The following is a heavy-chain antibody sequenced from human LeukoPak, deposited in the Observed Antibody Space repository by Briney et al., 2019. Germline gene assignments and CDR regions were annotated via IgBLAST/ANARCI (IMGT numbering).Heavy chain of an antibody. D-gene: IGHD2-8*01. CDR3: ARGDIVLMVYAIAYGMDV. Sequence: ASVKVSCKASGYTFTSYAMHWVRQAPGQRREWMGWINAGNGNTKYSQKFQGRVTITRDTSASTAYMELSSLRSEDTAVYYCARGDIVLMVYAIAYGMDVWGQGTTVTVSS. CDR1: GYTFTSYA. J-gene: IGHJ6*02. CDR2: INAGNGNT. V-gene: IGHV1-3*01.